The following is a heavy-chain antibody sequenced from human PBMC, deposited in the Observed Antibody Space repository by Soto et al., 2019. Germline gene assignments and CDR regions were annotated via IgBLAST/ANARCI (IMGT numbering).Heavy chain of an antibody. V-gene: IGHV4-59*08. D-gene: IGHD2-2*01. CDR3: ARQAPICVDTFDP. J-gene: IGHJ5*02. CDR2: IYYSGST. Sequence: SETLSLTCTVSGGSISSYYWSWIRQPPGKGLEWIGYIYYSGSTNYNPSLKSRVTISVDTSKNQFSLKLSSVTAADTAVYYCARQAPICVDTFDPWGQGTLVTVSS. CDR1: GGSISSYY.